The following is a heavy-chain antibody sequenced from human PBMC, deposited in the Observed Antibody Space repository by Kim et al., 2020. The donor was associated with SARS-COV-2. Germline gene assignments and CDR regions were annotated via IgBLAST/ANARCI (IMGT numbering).Heavy chain of an antibody. CDR3: AREGESLKHFDY. J-gene: IGHJ4*02. Sequence: TTYAQRFRGRVTVTRDTSTSTLYMELTSLRSEDTAVYYCAREGESLKHFDYWGQGTLVTVSS. D-gene: IGHD3-16*01. V-gene: IGHV1-46*01. CDR2: T.